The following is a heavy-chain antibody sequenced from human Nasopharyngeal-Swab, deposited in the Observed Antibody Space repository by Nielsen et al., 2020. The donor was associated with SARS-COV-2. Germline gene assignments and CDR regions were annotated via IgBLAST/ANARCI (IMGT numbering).Heavy chain of an antibody. CDR3: AREGEYYYDSSGDLFDY. J-gene: IGHJ4*02. CDR2: IKQDGSEK. CDR1: GFTFSSYW. V-gene: IGHV3-7*03. Sequence: GVSLKISCAASGFTFSSYWMSWVRQAPGKGLEWVANIKQDGSEKYYVDSVKGRFTISRDNAKNSLYLQMNSLRAEGTAVYYCAREGEYYYDSSGDLFDYWGQGTLVTVSS. D-gene: IGHD3-22*01.